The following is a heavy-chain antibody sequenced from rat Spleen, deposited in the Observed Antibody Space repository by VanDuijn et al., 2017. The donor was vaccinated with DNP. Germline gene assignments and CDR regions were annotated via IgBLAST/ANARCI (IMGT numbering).Heavy chain of an antibody. CDR2: INKESSTI. J-gene: IGHJ2*01. CDR1: GFKFNDYW. Sequence: EVKLVESGGGLVQPGRSLKLSCAASGFKFNDYWMGWVRQAPGKGLEWIGEINKESSTINYTPSLKDKFTISRDNAQNILYLQMSKLGSEDTAIYYCAKGPNYGGWSDYFDYWGQGVMVTVSS. CDR3: AKGPNYGGWSDYFDY. D-gene: IGHD1-11*01. V-gene: IGHV4-2*01.